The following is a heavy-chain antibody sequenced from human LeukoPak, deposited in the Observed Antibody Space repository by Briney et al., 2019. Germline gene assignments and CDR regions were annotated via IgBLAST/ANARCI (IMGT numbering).Heavy chain of an antibody. CDR1: GFTFSSYG. CDR2: IWSDGSKK. D-gene: IGHD2-15*01. CDR3: ARDLGHCSGDSCYSWYYFDY. Sequence: PGRSLRLACAASGFTFSSYGMHWVRQAPGKGLEWVAVIWSDGSKKYYAESVKGRFIISRDNSKNTLYLQMNSLTVEDTAVFYCARDLGHCSGDSCYSWYYFDYWGQGTLVTVPS. J-gene: IGHJ4*02. V-gene: IGHV3-33*01.